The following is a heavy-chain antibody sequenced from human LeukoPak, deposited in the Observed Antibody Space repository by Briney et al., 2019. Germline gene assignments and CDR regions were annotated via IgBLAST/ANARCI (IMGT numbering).Heavy chain of an antibody. J-gene: IGHJ4*02. D-gene: IGHD2-2*01. Sequence: SVKVSCKASGGTFSSSTISWVRHAPGQGLEWMGRIIPILGIANYAQKFQGRVTITADKSTSTAYMELSSLRSEDTAVYYCARAYCSSTSCHYYFDYWGQGTLVTVSS. V-gene: IGHV1-69*02. CDR2: IIPILGIA. CDR3: ARAYCSSTSCHYYFDY. CDR1: GGTFSSST.